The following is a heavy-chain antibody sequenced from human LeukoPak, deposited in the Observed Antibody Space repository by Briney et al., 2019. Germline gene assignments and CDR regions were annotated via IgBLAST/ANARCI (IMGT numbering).Heavy chain of an antibody. J-gene: IGHJ4*02. D-gene: IGHD3-10*01. CDR2: INPNSGGT. Sequence: ASVKVSCKASGYSFADYYIHWVRQARGQGLEWMGWINPNSGGTYFAQKFEATVTLTRDTSINTAYMEMRGLTSDDTAVYYCAKSQYSFGSGSTRPLFDYWGQGTLVTV. V-gene: IGHV1-2*02. CDR3: AKSQYSFGSGSTRPLFDY. CDR1: GYSFADYY.